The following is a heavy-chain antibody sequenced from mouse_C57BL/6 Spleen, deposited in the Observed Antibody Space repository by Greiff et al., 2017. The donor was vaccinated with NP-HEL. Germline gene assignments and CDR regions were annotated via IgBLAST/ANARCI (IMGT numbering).Heavy chain of an antibody. J-gene: IGHJ3*01. V-gene: IGHV14-4*01. Sequence: EVQLQESGAELVRPGASVKLSCTASGFNIKDDYMHWVKQRPEQGLEWIGWIDPENGDTEYASKFQGKATITADTSSNTAYLQLSSLTSEDTAVYYCTTYSGAYWGQGTLVTVSA. CDR3: TTYSGAY. CDR2: IDPENGDT. D-gene: IGHD4-1*01. CDR1: GFNIKDDY.